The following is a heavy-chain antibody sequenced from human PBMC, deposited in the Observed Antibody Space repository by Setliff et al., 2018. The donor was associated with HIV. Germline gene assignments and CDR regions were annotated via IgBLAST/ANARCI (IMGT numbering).Heavy chain of an antibody. CDR2: INTATGDT. CDR3: ARQWNSGTFYYSYYYMDV. V-gene: IGHV1-3*04. Sequence: ASVKVSCKTSGYTFTNYAIHWVRQAPGQSLEWMGWINTATGDTKYSQRFQDRFTIIRDTSASTAYMDLGSLSSEDTAVYYCARQWNSGTFYYSYYYMDVWGKGTTVTVSS. J-gene: IGHJ6*03. CDR1: GYTFTNYA. D-gene: IGHD1-26*01.